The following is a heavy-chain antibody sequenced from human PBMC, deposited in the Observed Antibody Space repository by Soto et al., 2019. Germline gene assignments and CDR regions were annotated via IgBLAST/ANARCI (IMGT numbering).Heavy chain of an antibody. CDR3: ARGGYYDSSGYWYFDL. CDR2: IIPIFGTA. CDR1: GGTFSSYA. J-gene: IGHJ2*01. D-gene: IGHD3-22*01. Sequence: QVQLVQSGAEVKKPGSSVKVSCKASGGTFSSYAISWVRQAPGQGLEWMGGIIPIFGTANYAQKFQGRVTITXXEXTXTAYMELSSLRSEDTAVYYCARGGYYDSSGYWYFDLWGRGTLVTVSS. V-gene: IGHV1-69*05.